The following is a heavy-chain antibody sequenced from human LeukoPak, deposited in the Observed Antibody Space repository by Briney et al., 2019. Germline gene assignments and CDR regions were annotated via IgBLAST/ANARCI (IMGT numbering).Heavy chain of an antibody. CDR3: ARYCSGGCYSGVDY. V-gene: IGHV3-33*05. J-gene: IGHJ4*02. CDR1: GFTFSSFG. D-gene: IGHD2-15*01. CDR2: ILYEDK. Sequence: PGGSLRLSCAASGFTFSSFGMHWVRQAPGRGLEWVALILYEDKYYADSVKGRFTISRDNSKNTLYLQIDSLRAEDTAVYYCARYCSGGCYSGVDYWGQGTLVTVPS.